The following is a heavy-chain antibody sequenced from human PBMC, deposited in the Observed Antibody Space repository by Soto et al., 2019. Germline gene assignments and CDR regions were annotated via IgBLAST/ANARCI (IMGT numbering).Heavy chain of an antibody. CDR2: IYPGDSDT. J-gene: IGHJ6*02. V-gene: IGHV5-51*01. CDR1: GYSFTSYW. D-gene: IGHD2-2*01. Sequence: GESLKISCKGSGYSFTSYWIGWVRQMPGKGLEWMGIIYPGDSDTRYSPSFQGQVTISADKSICTAYLQWSSLKASDTAMYYCARHVPANAYYYGMDVWGQGTTVTVSS. CDR3: ARHVPANAYYYGMDV.